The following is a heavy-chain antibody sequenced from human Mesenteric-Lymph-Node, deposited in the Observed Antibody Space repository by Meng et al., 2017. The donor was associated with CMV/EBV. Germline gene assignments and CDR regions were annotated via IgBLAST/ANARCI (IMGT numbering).Heavy chain of an antibody. CDR1: GSSASTYS. CDR3: AKDPLGYCSDISCLNFGMDV. Sequence: GGSLRLSCAVSGSSASTYSRSWVRQAPGKGLEWVSTMSSSTWSYIYYADSVKGRFTISRDNAKNSLYLQMNSLRAEDTAVYYCAKDPLGYCSDISCLNFGMDVWGQGTTVTVSS. CDR2: MSSSTWSYI. D-gene: IGHD2-15*01. J-gene: IGHJ6*02. V-gene: IGHV3-21*01.